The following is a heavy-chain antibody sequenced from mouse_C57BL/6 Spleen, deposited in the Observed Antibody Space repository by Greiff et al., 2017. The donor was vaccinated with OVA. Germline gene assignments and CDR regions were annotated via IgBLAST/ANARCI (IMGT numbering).Heavy chain of an antibody. D-gene: IGHD2-3*01. J-gene: IGHJ4*01. CDR3: ARQDGAMDY. Sequence: EVQLVESGGDLVKPGGSLKLSCAASGFTFSSYGMSWVRQTPDKRLEWVATISSGGSYTSYPDSVKGRFTISRDNAKNTLYLQMSSLKSEDAAMYYCARQDGAMDYWGQGTSVTVSS. CDR1: GFTFSSYG. CDR2: ISSGGSYT. V-gene: IGHV5-6*01.